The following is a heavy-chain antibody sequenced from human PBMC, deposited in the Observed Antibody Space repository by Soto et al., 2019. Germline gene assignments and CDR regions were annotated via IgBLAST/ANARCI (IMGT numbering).Heavy chain of an antibody. Sequence: ASVKVSCKVSGYTLTELSMHWVRQAPGKGLEWMGGFDPEDGETIYAQKFQGRVTMTEDTSTDTAYMELSSLRSEDTAVYYCATAIFGVVRYGMDVWGKGTTVTVSS. V-gene: IGHV1-24*01. J-gene: IGHJ6*04. CDR2: FDPEDGET. CDR1: GYTLTELS. D-gene: IGHD3-3*01. CDR3: ATAIFGVVRYGMDV.